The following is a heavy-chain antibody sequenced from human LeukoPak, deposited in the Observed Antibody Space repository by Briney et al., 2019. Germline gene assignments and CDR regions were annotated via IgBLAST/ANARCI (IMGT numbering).Heavy chain of an antibody. Sequence: GGSLRLSCAASGFTFSSYSMNWVRQAPGKGLEWVSSISSSSSYIYYADSVKGRFTISRDNAKNSLYLQMNSLRAEDTAVYYCARDTDYYDSSGYYFGGGFFDYWGQGTLVTVSS. CDR1: GFTFSSYS. V-gene: IGHV3-21*01. CDR2: ISSSSSYI. D-gene: IGHD3-22*01. CDR3: ARDTDYYDSSGYYFGGGFFDY. J-gene: IGHJ4*02.